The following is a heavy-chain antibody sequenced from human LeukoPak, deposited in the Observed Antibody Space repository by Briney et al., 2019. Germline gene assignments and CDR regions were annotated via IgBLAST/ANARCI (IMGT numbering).Heavy chain of an antibody. J-gene: IGHJ4*02. CDR2: INHGGFT. V-gene: IGHV4-34*01. Sequence: SETLSLTCAVYGGSVSGYYWSWIRQAPGKGLEWIGEINHGGFTTYNPSLKSRVTISVDTSKNQFSLKLTSLTAADTAVYYCARLRTLSFTIPADWGQGTLVTVSS. D-gene: IGHD3-3*01. CDR3: ARLRTLSFTIPAD. CDR1: GGSVSGYY.